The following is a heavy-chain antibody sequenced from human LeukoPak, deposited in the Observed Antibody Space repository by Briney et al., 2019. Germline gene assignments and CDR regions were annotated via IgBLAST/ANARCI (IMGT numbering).Heavy chain of an antibody. CDR2: ISSSSSYI. J-gene: IGHJ6*02. Sequence: PGGSLRLSCAASGFTFSSYSMNWVRQAPGKGLEWVSSISSSSSYIYYADPVKGRFTISRDNAKNSLYLQMNSLRAEDTAVYYCARDDNYDFWSGSNYGMDVWGQGTTVTVSS. V-gene: IGHV3-21*01. D-gene: IGHD3-3*01. CDR1: GFTFSSYS. CDR3: ARDDNYDFWSGSNYGMDV.